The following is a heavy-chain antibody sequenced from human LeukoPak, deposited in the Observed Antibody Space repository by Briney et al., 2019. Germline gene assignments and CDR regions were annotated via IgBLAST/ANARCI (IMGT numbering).Heavy chain of an antibody. D-gene: IGHD2/OR15-2a*01. Sequence: GGSLRLSCAASGFTFSSYWMNWARQAPGKGLEWVSSISSSSSYIYYADSVKGRFTISRDNAKNSLYLQMNSLRAEDTAVYYCAGGLSGDYGDYWGQGTLVTVSS. CDR3: AGGLSGDYGDY. CDR2: ISSSSSYI. J-gene: IGHJ4*02. CDR1: GFTFSSYW. V-gene: IGHV3-21*01.